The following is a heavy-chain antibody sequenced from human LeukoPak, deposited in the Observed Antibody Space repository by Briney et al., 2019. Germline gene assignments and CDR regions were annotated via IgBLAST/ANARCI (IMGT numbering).Heavy chain of an antibody. CDR3: VRERGYSSLDP. J-gene: IGHJ5*02. Sequence: SETLSLTCTVSGGSISSYYWSWIRQPPGKGLEWIGYIYYSGSTNYNPSLESRVTISVDTSKNQFSLKLSSVTAADTAVYYCVRERGYSSLDPWGQGTLVTVSS. CDR2: IYYSGST. D-gene: IGHD6-19*01. V-gene: IGHV4-59*01. CDR1: GGSISSYY.